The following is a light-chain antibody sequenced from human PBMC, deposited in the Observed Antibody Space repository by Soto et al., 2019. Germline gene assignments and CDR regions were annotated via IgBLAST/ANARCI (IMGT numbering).Light chain of an antibody. CDR2: TAA. CDR3: QQSNSLPPT. Sequence: DIQMTQSPASLSASVGDRVTITCRASQSISSNLNWYQQQTGKAPTLLIYTAASLQSGVPSRISGSGSGTDFTLTSASLQLEDFATYYCQQSNSLPPTFGQGTKVEIK. J-gene: IGKJ1*01. V-gene: IGKV1-39*01. CDR1: QSISSN.